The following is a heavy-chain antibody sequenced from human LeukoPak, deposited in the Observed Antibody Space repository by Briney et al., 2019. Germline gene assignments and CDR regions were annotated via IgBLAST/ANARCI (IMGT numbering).Heavy chain of an antibody. CDR2: ISSSGSTI. V-gene: IGHV3-48*03. D-gene: IGHD3-10*02. J-gene: IGHJ6*04. CDR1: GFTFSSDA. CDR3: AELGITMIGGV. Sequence: GGSLRLSCAASGFTFSSDAMSWVRQAPGKGLEWVSYISSSGSTIYYADSVKGRFTISRDNAKNSLYLQMNSLRAEDTAVYYCAELGITMIGGVWGKGPTVTIAS.